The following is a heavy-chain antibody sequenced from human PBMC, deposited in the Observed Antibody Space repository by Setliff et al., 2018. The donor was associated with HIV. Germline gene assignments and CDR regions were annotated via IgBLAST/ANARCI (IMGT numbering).Heavy chain of an antibody. Sequence: PGGSLRLSCAASGFIVSSNHMSWVRQAPGKGLEWVSVIYSGGNTYYADSVKGRFTISRDNAKNTLYLQMNGLSAEDTAVYYCARDEDGYNHFDFWGQGTLVTVSS. J-gene: IGHJ4*02. CDR2: IYSGGNT. D-gene: IGHD5-12*01. CDR3: ARDEDGYNHFDF. V-gene: IGHV3-66*01. CDR1: GFIVSSNH.